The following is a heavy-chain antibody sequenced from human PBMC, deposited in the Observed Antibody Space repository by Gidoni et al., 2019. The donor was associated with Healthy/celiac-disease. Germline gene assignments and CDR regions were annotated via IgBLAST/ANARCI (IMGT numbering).Heavy chain of an antibody. CDR1: GFTFSSYA. CDR2: ISYDGSNK. Sequence: QVQLAESGGGVVQHGRSLTLSCADSGFTFSSYAMHCVRQAPGKGLEWMAVISYDGSNKYYADSVKSLFTISRDNSKNTLYLQMNSLRAEDTAVYYCARDSPLGFGEIDYWGQGTLVTVSS. J-gene: IGHJ4*02. CDR3: ARDSPLGFGEIDY. V-gene: IGHV3-30*04. D-gene: IGHD3-10*01.